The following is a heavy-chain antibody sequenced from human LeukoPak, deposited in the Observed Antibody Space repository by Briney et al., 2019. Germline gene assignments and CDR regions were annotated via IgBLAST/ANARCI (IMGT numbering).Heavy chain of an antibody. V-gene: IGHV1-8*01. CDR3: ARRGSYYDILTGHNYYYGMDV. J-gene: IGHJ6*02. Sequence: ASVKVSCKASGYTFTSYDINWVRQATGQGLEWMGWMNPNSGNTGYAQKFQGRVTMTRSTSISTAYMELSSLRSEDTAVYYCARRGSYYDILTGHNYYYGMDVWGQGTTVTVSS. CDR1: GYTFTSYD. D-gene: IGHD3-9*01. CDR2: MNPNSGNT.